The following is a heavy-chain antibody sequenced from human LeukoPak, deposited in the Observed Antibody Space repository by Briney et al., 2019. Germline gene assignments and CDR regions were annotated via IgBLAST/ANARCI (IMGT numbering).Heavy chain of an antibody. J-gene: IGHJ4*02. CDR1: GFTFSSYA. CDR3: AKELLRYFD. D-gene: IGHD3-9*01. Sequence: GGSLRLSCAASGFTFSSYAMTWVRQAPGKGLEWVSAISGSAVSTYYADSVKGRFTISRDNSKNTLYLQMSTLRAEDTAVYYCAKELLRYFDWGQGTLVTVSS. CDR2: ISGSAVST. V-gene: IGHV3-23*01.